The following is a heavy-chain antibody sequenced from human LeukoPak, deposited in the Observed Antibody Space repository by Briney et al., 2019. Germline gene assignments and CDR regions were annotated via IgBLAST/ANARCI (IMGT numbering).Heavy chain of an antibody. CDR3: AKGRSARVVVTAFDY. D-gene: IGHD2-21*02. Sequence: GRSLRLSCAASGFTFTTYAMTWVRQAPGQGLEWVSTMSGRGGGTYNADSAKGRFTISRDNSKNTLYLQMNSLRAGNTAVYYCAKGRSARVVVTAFDYWGQGTLVTVSS. V-gene: IGHV3-23*01. CDR1: GFTFTTYA. J-gene: IGHJ4*02. CDR2: MSGRGGGT.